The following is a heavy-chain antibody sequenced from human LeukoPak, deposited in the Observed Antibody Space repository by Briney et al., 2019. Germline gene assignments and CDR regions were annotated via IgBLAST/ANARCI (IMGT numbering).Heavy chain of an antibody. V-gene: IGHV4-39*07. J-gene: IGHJ5*02. CDR1: GGSISGSSYY. CDR3: ARDQSYWDFDP. CDR2: IYYSGST. Sequence: SETLSLTCTVSGGSISGSSYYWGWIRQPPGKGLEWIGSIYYSGSTYYNPSLKSRVTISVDTSKNQFSLKLSSVTAADTAVYYCARDQSYWDFDPWGQGTLVTVSS. D-gene: IGHD1-26*01.